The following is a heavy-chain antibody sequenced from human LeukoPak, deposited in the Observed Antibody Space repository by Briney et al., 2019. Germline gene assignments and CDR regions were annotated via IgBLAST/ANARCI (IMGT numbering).Heavy chain of an antibody. CDR3: ARGLYSNYYYYYMDV. J-gene: IGHJ6*03. Sequence: GGSLRPSCAASGFTFSSYWMSWVRQAPGKGLEWVANIKQDGSEKYYVDSVKGRFTISRDNAKNSLYLQMNSLRAEDTAVYYCARGLYSNYYYYYMDVWGKGTTVTVSS. CDR1: GFTFSSYW. CDR2: IKQDGSEK. V-gene: IGHV3-7*01. D-gene: IGHD4-11*01.